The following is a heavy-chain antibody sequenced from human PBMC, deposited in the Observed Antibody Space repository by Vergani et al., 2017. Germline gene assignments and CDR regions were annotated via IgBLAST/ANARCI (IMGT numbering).Heavy chain of an antibody. J-gene: IGHJ5*02. Sequence: QVQLQESGPGLVKPSQTLSLTCTVSGGSISSGGYYWGWIRQPPGKGLEWIGSIYHSGSTYYNPSLKSRVTISVDTSKNQFSLKLSSVTAADTAVYYCAGGNDHGTYNPPLDPWGPGTRVTVSS. CDR1: GGSISSGGYY. D-gene: IGHD4/OR15-4a*01. CDR2: IYHSGST. CDR3: AGGNDHGTYNPPLDP. V-gene: IGHV4-39*07.